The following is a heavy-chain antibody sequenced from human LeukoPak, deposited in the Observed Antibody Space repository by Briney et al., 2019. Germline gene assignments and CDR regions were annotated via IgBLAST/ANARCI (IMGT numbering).Heavy chain of an antibody. CDR2: IYYSGST. CDR1: GGSISSGGYY. V-gene: IGHV4-31*03. J-gene: IGHJ4*02. D-gene: IGHD3-22*01. CDR3: ARGDSSGYYSDY. Sequence: SETLSLTCTVSGGSISSGGYYWSWIRQHPGKGLEWIGYIYYSGSTYYNPSLKSRVTISVDTSKNQFSLKLSSVTAADTAVHYCARGDSSGYYSDYWGQGTLVTVSS.